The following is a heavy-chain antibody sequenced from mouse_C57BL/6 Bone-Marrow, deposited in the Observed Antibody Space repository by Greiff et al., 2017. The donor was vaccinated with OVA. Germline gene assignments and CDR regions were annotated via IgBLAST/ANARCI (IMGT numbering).Heavy chain of an antibody. CDR3: AISSFYVDY. J-gene: IGHJ2*01. D-gene: IGHD1-1*01. CDR2: ISDGGSYT. V-gene: IGHV5-4*01. Sequence: EVQGVESGGGLVKPGGSLKLSCAASGFTFSSYAMSWVRQTPEKRLEWVANISDGGSYTYYTDNVKGRFTFTRDNSKNKLYLQMSHLKSEDTAMYYCAISSFYVDYWGQGTTLTVSS. CDR1: GFTFSSYA.